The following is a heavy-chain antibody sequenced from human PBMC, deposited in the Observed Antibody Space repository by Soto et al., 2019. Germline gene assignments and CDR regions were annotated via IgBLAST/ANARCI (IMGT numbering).Heavy chain of an antibody. Sequence: PGGSLRLSCAASGFTFSRYWMSWVRQAPGKGLEWVANINQDGSEKYYVDSVKGRFTISRDNAKSSLYLQMNSLRAEDTAVYYCARSTTIWNDYYYYYYMYVWGKGTTVTVSS. CDR2: INQDGSEK. CDR3: ARSTTIWNDYYYYYYMYV. V-gene: IGHV3-7*01. CDR1: GFTFSRYW. D-gene: IGHD3-9*01. J-gene: IGHJ6*03.